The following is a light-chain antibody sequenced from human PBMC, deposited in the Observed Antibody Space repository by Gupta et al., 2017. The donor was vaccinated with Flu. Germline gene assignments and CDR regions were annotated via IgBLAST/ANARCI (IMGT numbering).Light chain of an antibody. CDR2: YVT. CDR3: SSSADSTNRDLV. Sequence: TISCTGASSDLGGYHSVSWYKHHPGTAPKLIIYYVTKRPSGVPDRFSCSKSCNTASPTVSGLQAEDEGDDYCSSSADSTNRDLVFGGGTKLTVL. V-gene: IGLV2-8*01. CDR1: SSDLGGYHS. J-gene: IGLJ2*01.